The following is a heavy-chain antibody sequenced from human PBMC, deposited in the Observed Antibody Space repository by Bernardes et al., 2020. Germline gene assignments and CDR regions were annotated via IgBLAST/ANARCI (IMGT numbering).Heavy chain of an antibody. CDR1: GFTFGESA. CDR2: VSYNGGAP. V-gene: IGHV3-23*01. J-gene: IGHJ4*02. CDR3: AKEWGEYSSSLAQ. Sequence: GGSLRLSCAASGFTFGESALTWVRQAPGPGLAWVSGVSYNGGAPSYAASVKGRFTISRDNSKNTLFLQMHRLRAEDTAVYYCAKEWGEYSSSLAQWGQGTLVTVVS. D-gene: IGHD6-6*01.